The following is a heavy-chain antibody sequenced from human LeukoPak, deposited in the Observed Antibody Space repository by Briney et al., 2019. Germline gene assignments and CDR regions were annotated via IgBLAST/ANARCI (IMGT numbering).Heavy chain of an antibody. Sequence: GESLKISCKGSKYSFTSYWIAWLRQMPGKGLEWMGIIYPGDSDTRYSPSFQGQVTISADKSINTAYLQWSSLKASATAMYYCARQSGSYYSPLDYWGQGALVTVSS. CDR2: IYPGDSDT. CDR1: KYSFTSYW. CDR3: ARQSGSYYSPLDY. V-gene: IGHV5-51*01. D-gene: IGHD1-26*01. J-gene: IGHJ4*02.